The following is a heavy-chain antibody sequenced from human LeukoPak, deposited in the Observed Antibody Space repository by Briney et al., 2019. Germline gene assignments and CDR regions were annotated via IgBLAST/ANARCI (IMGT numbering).Heavy chain of an antibody. J-gene: IGHJ5*02. V-gene: IGHV3-30*04. Sequence: GGSLRLSCAASGFTFSSYAMHWVRQAPGKGLEWVAVISYDGSNKYYADSVKGRFTVSRDNSKNTLHLQMNSLRAEDTAVYYCARPPYNWNDGWFDPWGQGTLVTVSS. CDR3: ARPPYNWNDGWFDP. CDR2: ISYDGSNK. D-gene: IGHD1-1*01. CDR1: GFTFSSYA.